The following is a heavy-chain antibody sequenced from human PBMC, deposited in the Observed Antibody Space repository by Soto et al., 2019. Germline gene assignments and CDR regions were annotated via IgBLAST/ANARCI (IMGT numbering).Heavy chain of an antibody. V-gene: IGHV4-34*01. J-gene: IGHJ5*02. CDR2: INHSGST. CDR3: ARGPPFDP. CDR1: GGSFSGYY. Sequence: SETLSLTCAVYGGSFSGYYWSWIRQPPGKGLEWIGEINHSGSTNYNPSLKSRVTISVDTSKNQFSLKLSSVTAADTAVYYCARGPPFDPWGQGTLVTVSS.